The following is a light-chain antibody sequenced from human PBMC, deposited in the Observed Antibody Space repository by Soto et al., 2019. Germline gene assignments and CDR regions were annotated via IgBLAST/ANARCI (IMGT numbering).Light chain of an antibody. J-gene: IGLJ1*01. CDR3: SSFAGSDNGDV. CDR2: EVS. CDR1: SSDVGGYNY. Sequence: QSALTQPPSASGSPGQSVTISCTGTSSDVGGYNYVSWYQQHPGKAPKLMIFEVSKRPAGVPDRFSGSKSGNTASLTVSGLQDEDEADYYCSSFAGSDNGDVFGTGTKLTVL. V-gene: IGLV2-8*01.